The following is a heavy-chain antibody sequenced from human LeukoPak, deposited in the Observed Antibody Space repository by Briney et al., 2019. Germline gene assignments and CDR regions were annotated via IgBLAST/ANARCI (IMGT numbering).Heavy chain of an antibody. CDR1: GGSISSGGYY. V-gene: IGHV4-31*03. J-gene: IGHJ4*02. D-gene: IGHD5-18*01. CDR3: ARDRGYSYGYGAFDY. CDR2: IYDSGST. Sequence: SETLSLPCTVSGGSISSGGYYWSWIRQHPGKGLEWIGYIYDSGSTYYNPSLKSRVTISVDTSKNQFSLKLSSVTAADTAVYYCARDRGYSYGYGAFDYWGQGTLVTVSS.